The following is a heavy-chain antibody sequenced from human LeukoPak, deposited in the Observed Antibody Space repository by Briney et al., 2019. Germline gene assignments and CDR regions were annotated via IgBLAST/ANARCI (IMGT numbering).Heavy chain of an antibody. V-gene: IGHV1-2*02. CDR1: GYTFIGYH. J-gene: IGHJ4*02. D-gene: IGHD2-8*01. Sequence: ASVKVSCKASGYTFIGYHMHWVRQAPGQGLEYMGWINPNSGDTKYAQEFQGRVTMTRDTSISTAYMELSRLRSDDTAVYYCARVRSYCTNGVCYWDLDYWGQGTLVTVSS. CDR3: ARVRSYCTNGVCYWDLDY. CDR2: INPNSGDT.